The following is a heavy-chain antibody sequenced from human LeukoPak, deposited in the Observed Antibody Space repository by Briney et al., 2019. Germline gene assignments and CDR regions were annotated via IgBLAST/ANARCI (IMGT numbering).Heavy chain of an antibody. J-gene: IGHJ4*02. CDR1: GGTFSSYA. Sequence: SVKVSCKASGGTFSSYAISWVRQAPGQGLEWMGGIIPIFGTANYAQKFQGRVTITADESTSTAYMELSSLRSEDTAVYYCASVINSSGWYPTFDYWGQGTLVTVSS. V-gene: IGHV1-69*01. CDR2: IIPIFGTA. CDR3: ASVINSSGWYPTFDY. D-gene: IGHD6-19*01.